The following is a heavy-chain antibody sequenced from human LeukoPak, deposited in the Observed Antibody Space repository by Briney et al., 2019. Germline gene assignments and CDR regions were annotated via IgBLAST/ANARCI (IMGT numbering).Heavy chain of an antibody. CDR1: GFTVSSNY. D-gene: IGHD5-12*01. CDR2: IYSGGST. J-gene: IGHJ4*02. Sequence: GGSLRPSCAASGFTVSSNYMSWVRQAPGKGLEWVSVIYSGGSTYYADSVKGRFTISRDNSKNTLYLQMNSLRAEDTAVYYCARAGMATTREYYFDYWGQGTLVTVSS. CDR3: ARAGMATTREYYFDY. V-gene: IGHV3-66*02.